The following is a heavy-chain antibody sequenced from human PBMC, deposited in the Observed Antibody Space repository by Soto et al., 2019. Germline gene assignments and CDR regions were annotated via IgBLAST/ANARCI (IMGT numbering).Heavy chain of an antibody. CDR3: ARGSLFDMVRGVLYYFDY. V-gene: IGHV1-69*13. J-gene: IGHJ4*02. D-gene: IGHD3-10*01. CDR1: GGTFSSYA. Sequence: ASVKVSCKASGGTFSSYAISWVRQAPGQGLEWMGGIIPIFGTANYAQKFQGRVTITADESTSTAYMELSSLRSEDTAVYYCARGSLFDMVRGVLYYFDYWGQGTLVTVSS. CDR2: IIPIFGTA.